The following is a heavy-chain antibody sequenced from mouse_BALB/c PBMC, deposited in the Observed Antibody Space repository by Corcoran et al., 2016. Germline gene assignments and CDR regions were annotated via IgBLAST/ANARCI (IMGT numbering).Heavy chain of an antibody. V-gene: IGHV11-2*02. CDR3: MRYGSSYWYFDV. CDR2: INSDGSAI. Sequence: DVQLLETGGGLVQPGGSRGLSCEGSGFTFSGFWMSWVRQTPGKSLEWIGDINSDGSAINYAPSIQDRFTIFRDNDKSTLYLQMSNVRAEDTATYFCMRYGSSYWYFDVWGAGTTVTVSS. J-gene: IGHJ1*01. D-gene: IGHD1-1*01. CDR1: GFTFSGFW.